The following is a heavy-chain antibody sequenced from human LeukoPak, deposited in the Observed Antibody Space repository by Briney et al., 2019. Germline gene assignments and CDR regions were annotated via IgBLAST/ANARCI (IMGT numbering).Heavy chain of an antibody. CDR1: GFTFSSYV. CDR2: IRYDGSNK. D-gene: IGHD2-15*01. CDR3: ARVRASYCSGGSCYPTDYYYGMDV. V-gene: IGHV3-30*02. J-gene: IGHJ6*02. Sequence: GGSLRLSCAASGFTFSSYVMHWVRQAPGKGLEWVAFIRYDGSNKYYADSVKGRFTISRDNAKNTLYLQMNSLRAEDTAVYYCARVRASYCSGGSCYPTDYYYGMDVWGQGTTVTVSS.